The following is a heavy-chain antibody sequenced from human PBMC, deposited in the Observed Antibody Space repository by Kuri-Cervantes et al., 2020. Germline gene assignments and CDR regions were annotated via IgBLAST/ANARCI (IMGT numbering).Heavy chain of an antibody. CDR1: SGSFSHYY. CDR3: ARAPMGIAVAGGSGYWFDP. J-gene: IGHJ5*02. V-gene: IGHV4-34*01. CDR2: INHSGST. D-gene: IGHD6-19*01. Sequence: SETLSLTCAVYSGSFSHYYWSWIRQPPGKGLEWIGEINHSGSTNYNPSLKSRVTISVDTSKNQFSLKLSSVTAADTAVYYCARAPMGIAVAGGSGYWFDPWGQGTLVTVSS.